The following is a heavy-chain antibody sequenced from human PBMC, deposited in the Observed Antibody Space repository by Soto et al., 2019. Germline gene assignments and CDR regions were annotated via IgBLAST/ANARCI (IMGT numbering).Heavy chain of an antibody. Sequence: QVHLVQSGAEVKTPGASVKVSCQGSGYAFTTYGITWVRQAPGQGLEWMGWISAHNGNTNYAQKLQGRVTVTRDTSTSVAYMELRSLRYDDTAVYYCARGRYGDYWGQGALVTVSS. CDR2: ISAHNGNT. CDR3: ARGRYGDY. V-gene: IGHV1-18*01. CDR1: GYAFTTYG. J-gene: IGHJ4*02. D-gene: IGHD1-1*01.